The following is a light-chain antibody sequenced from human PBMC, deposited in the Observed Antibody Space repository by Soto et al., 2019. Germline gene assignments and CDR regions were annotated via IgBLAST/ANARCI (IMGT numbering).Light chain of an antibody. CDR1: QTINEW. CDR3: QHYNSYPYS. Sequence: DIQMTQSPSTLSASVGERVTITCRASQTINEWLAWYQQKIGKAPKVLIYQASTLASAVPSRFSGSGSGTTFTLPISSFQPDDSATYYCQHYNSYPYSFGQGTKLEI. CDR2: QAS. J-gene: IGKJ2*03. V-gene: IGKV1-5*03.